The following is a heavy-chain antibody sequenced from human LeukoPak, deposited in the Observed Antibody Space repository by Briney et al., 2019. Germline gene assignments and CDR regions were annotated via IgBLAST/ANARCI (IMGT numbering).Heavy chain of an antibody. Sequence: SETLSLTCTVSGGSVISGSYYWSWIRQPPGKGLEWIGYICYSGSANYNPSLTSRVSISVDTSKNQFSLKLSSVTAADTAVYYCARGGCSGGSCYPPFAYYYYGMDVWGKGTTVTVSS. CDR1: GGSVISGSYY. D-gene: IGHD2-15*01. CDR3: ARGGCSGGSCYPPFAYYYYGMDV. CDR2: ICYSGSA. J-gene: IGHJ6*04. V-gene: IGHV4-61*01.